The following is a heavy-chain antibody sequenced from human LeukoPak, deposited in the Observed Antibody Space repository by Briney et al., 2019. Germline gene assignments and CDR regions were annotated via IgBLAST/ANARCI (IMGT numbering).Heavy chain of an antibody. CDR1: GFTFSRHW. Sequence: GGSLRLSCAASGFTFSRHWMTWVRQAPGKGLEWVSTITGSGDSTYYADSVKGRFTISRDISKSTLSLQMSSLRAEDTAVYYCAKDAGSGWYYFDYWGQGTLVTVSS. J-gene: IGHJ4*02. D-gene: IGHD6-19*01. CDR2: ITGSGDST. CDR3: AKDAGSGWYYFDY. V-gene: IGHV3-23*01.